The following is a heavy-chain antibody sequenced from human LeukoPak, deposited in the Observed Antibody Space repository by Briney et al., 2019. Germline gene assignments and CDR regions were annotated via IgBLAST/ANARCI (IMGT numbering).Heavy chain of an antibody. Sequence: PSETLSLTCAVYGGSFSGYYWSWIRQPPGKGLEWIGEINHSGSTNYNPSLKSRVTISVDTSKNQFSLKLSSVTAADTAVYYCARGIFFPKYYFEYWGQGTLVTVSS. CDR2: INHSGST. J-gene: IGHJ4*02. V-gene: IGHV4-34*01. CDR3: ARGIFFPKYYFEY. D-gene: IGHD3-9*01. CDR1: GGSFSGYY.